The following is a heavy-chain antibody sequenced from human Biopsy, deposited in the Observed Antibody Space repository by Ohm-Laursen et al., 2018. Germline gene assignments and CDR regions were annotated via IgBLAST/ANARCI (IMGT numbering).Heavy chain of an antibody. J-gene: IGHJ4*02. D-gene: IGHD6-19*01. V-gene: IGHV4-61*01. CDR1: GDSVSSGSFY. CDR3: ARGMRSSGWPYFDS. Sequence: VTLSLTCTVSGDSVSSGSFYWTWIRQPPGKGLEYIGYIYDRGSTANYNPSLESRVTMSVDMPKNQFSLKLSSVTAADTAIYYCARGMRSSGWPYFDSWGQGTLVTVSS. CDR2: IYDRGSTA.